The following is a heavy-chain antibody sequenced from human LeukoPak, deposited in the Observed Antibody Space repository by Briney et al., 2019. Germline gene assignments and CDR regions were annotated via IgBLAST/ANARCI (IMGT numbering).Heavy chain of an antibody. CDR2: ISAYNGNT. D-gene: IGHD3-10*01. CDR1: GYTFTSYG. J-gene: IGHJ4*02. V-gene: IGHV1-18*04. CDR3: ARDTPKRGSGSHLGNEL. Sequence: GASVKVCCKASGYTFTSYGISWERQAPGQGLEWMGWISAYNGNTNYAQKLQGRVTMTTDTSTSTAYMELRSLRSDDTAVYYCARDTPKRGSGSHLGNELWGQGTLVTVSS.